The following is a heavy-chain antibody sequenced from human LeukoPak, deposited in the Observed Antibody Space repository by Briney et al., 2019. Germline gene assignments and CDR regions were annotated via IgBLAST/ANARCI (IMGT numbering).Heavy chain of an antibody. CDR3: ASISPKVVPAAFDY. CDR2: IYYSGST. CDR1: GGSISSSSYY. D-gene: IGHD2-2*01. Sequence: SETLSLTCTVSGGSISSSSYYWGWIRQPPGKGLEWIGSIYYSGSTYYNPSLKSRVTISVDTSKNQFSLKLSSVTAADTAVYYCASISPKVVPAAFDYWGQGTLVIVSS. V-gene: IGHV4-39*01. J-gene: IGHJ4*02.